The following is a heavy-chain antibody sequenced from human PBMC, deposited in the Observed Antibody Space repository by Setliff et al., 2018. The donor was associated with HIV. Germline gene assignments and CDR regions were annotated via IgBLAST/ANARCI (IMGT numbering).Heavy chain of an antibody. J-gene: IGHJ5*02. CDR2: IFHSGTT. V-gene: IGHV4-39*02. CDR1: GVSTSSPSYY. D-gene: IGHD3-3*01. Sequence: SETLSLTCTVSGVSTSSPSYYWGWFRQPPGKGLQWIGNIFHSGTTRYNVSLESRLTLSVDTSKNHFSLRLSSVTAADTAVYYCAREFNFDFWSDYPPGWFDPWGQGTLVTVSS. CDR3: AREFNFDFWSDYPPGWFDP.